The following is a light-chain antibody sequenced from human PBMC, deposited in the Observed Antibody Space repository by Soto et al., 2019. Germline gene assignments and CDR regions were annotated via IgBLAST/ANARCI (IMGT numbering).Light chain of an antibody. V-gene: IGKV1-5*01. CDR3: QQSYSNPFT. CDR2: DAS. Sequence: DIQMTQSPSTLPGSVGDRVTITCRASQTISSWLAWYQQKLGRAPRLLIYDASSLESGVPSRFRGSGYGTDFTLTIHSLPPEDFEPYYCQQSYSNPFTFGPGTKVDIK. CDR1: QTISSW. J-gene: IGKJ3*01.